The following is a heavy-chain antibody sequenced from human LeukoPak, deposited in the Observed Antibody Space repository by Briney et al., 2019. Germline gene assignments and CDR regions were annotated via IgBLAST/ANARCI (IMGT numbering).Heavy chain of an antibody. CDR2: INPNSGGT. J-gene: IGHJ4*02. CDR3: ARDSYCSSTSCYAPVDY. CDR1: GYTFTGYY. Sequence: ASVKVTCKASGYTFTGYYMHWVRQAPGQGLEWMGWINPNSGGTNYAQKFQGRVTMTRDTSTSTAYMELSRLRSDDTAVYYCARDSYCSSTSCYAPVDYWGQGTLVTVSS. V-gene: IGHV1-2*02. D-gene: IGHD2-2*01.